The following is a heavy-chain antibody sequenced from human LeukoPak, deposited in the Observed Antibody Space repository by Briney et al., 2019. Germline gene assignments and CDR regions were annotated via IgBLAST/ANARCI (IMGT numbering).Heavy chain of an antibody. CDR2: ISSNGDNT. CDR3: VRGTGY. Sequence: GGSLRLSCSVSGFTFSTYVMHWVRQARGKGLEYVSAISSNGDNTYYADSVKGRFTISRDNSKNTLYLQMSSLRADDTAVYYCVRGTGYWGQGTLVTVSS. CDR1: GFTFSTYV. J-gene: IGHJ4*02. V-gene: IGHV3-64D*06.